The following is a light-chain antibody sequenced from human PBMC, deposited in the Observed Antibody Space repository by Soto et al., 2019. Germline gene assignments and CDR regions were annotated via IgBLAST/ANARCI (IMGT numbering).Light chain of an antibody. CDR3: GTWDSSLSSGV. J-gene: IGLJ7*01. CDR2: DND. CDR1: SSNIKYNY. Sequence: QSVLTQPPSLSATPGQTVTISCSGSSSNIKYNYVCWYHKFPGTAPKLLIYDNDKRPSGIPDRFSGSKSGTSATLAITGLQTGDEADYYCGTWDSSLSSGVFGAGTQLTVL. V-gene: IGLV1-51*01.